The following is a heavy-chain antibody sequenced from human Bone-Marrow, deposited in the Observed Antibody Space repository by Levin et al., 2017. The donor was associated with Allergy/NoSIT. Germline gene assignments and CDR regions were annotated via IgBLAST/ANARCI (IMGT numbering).Heavy chain of an antibody. Sequence: SVKVSCKASGGTFSSYAISWVRQAPGQGLEWMGGIIPILGTANYAQKFQGRVTITADESTSTAYMELSSLRSEDTAVYYCAREYRGVGQQTVFDYWGQGTLVTVSS. D-gene: IGHD6-13*01. J-gene: IGHJ4*02. CDR3: AREYRGVGQQTVFDY. CDR1: GGTFSSYA. CDR2: IIPILGTA. V-gene: IGHV1-69*13.